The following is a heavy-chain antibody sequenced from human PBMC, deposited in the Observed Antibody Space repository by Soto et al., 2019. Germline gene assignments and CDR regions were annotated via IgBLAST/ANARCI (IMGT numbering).Heavy chain of an antibody. D-gene: IGHD2-8*01. CDR2: IAVGSGYT. CDR1: GFTFTSSA. Sequence: SVKVSCKASGFTFTSSAFQWVRQARGQRLEWIGWIAVGSGYTNYAQRFQDRVTLTRDMSTATTYMELSCLTSEDTAIYYCAADATAWQQMVPSDYWGQGTLVTVSS. CDR3: AADATAWQQMVPSDY. V-gene: IGHV1-58*01. J-gene: IGHJ4*02.